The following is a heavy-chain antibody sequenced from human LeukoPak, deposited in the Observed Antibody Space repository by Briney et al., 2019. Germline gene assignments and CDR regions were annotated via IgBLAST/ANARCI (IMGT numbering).Heavy chain of an antibody. D-gene: IGHD2-2*01. J-gene: IGHJ3*01. CDR2: IDGAGGEK. V-gene: IGHV3-7*01. CDR3: ARDGVPAARDL. Sequence: GGSLRLSCAASGFTLSSYAMSWVRQAPGKGLEWVGNIDGAGGEKHYVDSVKGRFTISRDNAKTSLYLHMNSLRAEDTAVYYCARDGVPAARDLWGQGTMVIVSS. CDR1: GFTLSSYA.